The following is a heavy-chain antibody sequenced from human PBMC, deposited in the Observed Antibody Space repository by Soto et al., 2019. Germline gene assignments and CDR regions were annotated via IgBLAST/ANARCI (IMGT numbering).Heavy chain of an antibody. J-gene: IGHJ5*02. CDR2: IWYDRSNK. Sequence: GGSLRLSCAASGFTFSSYGMHWVRQAPGKGLEWVAVIWYDRSNKYYADSVKGRFTISRDNSKNTLYLQMNSLRAEDTAVYYCARGSITGTITFDPWGQGTLVTVSS. D-gene: IGHD1-20*01. V-gene: IGHV3-33*01. CDR1: GFTFSSYG. CDR3: ARGSITGTITFDP.